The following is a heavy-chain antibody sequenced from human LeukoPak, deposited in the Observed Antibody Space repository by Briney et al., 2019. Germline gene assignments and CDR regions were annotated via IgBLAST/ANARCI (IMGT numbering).Heavy chain of an antibody. V-gene: IGHV1-46*01. Sequence: GASVKVSCKASGYTFTSYYMHWVRQAPGQGLEWMGIINPSGGSTSYAQKFQGRVTMTTDTSTSTAHMELRSLRSDDTAVYYCARGAADFWSGYTDYWGQGTLVTVSS. CDR1: GYTFTSYY. J-gene: IGHJ4*02. CDR2: INPSGGST. CDR3: ARGAADFWSGYTDY. D-gene: IGHD3-3*01.